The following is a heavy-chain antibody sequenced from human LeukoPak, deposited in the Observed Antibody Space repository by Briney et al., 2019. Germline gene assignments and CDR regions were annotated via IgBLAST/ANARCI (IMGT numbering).Heavy chain of an antibody. D-gene: IGHD3-22*01. CDR2: INHSGST. CDR3: ARGRSYYDSSGFGGDY. CDR1: GGSFSGYY. V-gene: IGHV4-34*01. J-gene: IGHJ4*02. Sequence: SETLSLTCAVYGGSFSGYYWSWIRQPPGKGLEWIGEINHSGSTNYNPSLKSRVTISVDTSKNQFSLKLSSVTAADTAVYYCARGRSYYDSSGFGGDYWGQGILVTVSS.